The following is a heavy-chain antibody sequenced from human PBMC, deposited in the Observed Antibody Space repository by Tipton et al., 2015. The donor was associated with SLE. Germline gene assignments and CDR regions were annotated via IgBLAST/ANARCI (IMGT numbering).Heavy chain of an antibody. D-gene: IGHD4-11*01. CDR2: VFYTGSA. V-gene: IGHV4-39*07. CDR3: ASDYSNSDYSYYYMDV. J-gene: IGHJ6*03. CDR1: GGSMSSTGYY. Sequence: TLSLTCTVSGGSMSSTGYYWGWIRQPPGKGLEWIGSVFYTGSAYYNPSLNSRVTISVDRSQNQFSLRLSSVSAADMAVYYCASDYSNSDYSYYYMDVWGKGPTVTVSS.